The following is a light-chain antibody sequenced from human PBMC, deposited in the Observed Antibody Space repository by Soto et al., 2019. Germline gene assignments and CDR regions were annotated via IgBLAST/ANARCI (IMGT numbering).Light chain of an antibody. CDR1: QSVSSY. Sequence: EIVLTQSPGTLSLSPVERATLSCMASQSVSSYLAWYQQKPGQAPRLLIYDASNRATGIPARFSGGGSGTDFALTIDNLEPEDFAIYYCQQRSNWPPITFGQGTRLEIK. CDR3: QQRSNWPPIT. CDR2: DAS. V-gene: IGKV3-11*01. J-gene: IGKJ5*01.